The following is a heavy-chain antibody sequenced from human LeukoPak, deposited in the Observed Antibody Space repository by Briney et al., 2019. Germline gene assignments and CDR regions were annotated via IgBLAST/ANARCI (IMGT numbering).Heavy chain of an antibody. V-gene: IGHV3-7*01. J-gene: IGHJ4*02. CDR1: GFTFSSYW. D-gene: IGHD3-22*01. CDR3: ARARSTYDSSGYYFDY. CDR2: LKQDESEK. Sequence: GGSLRLSCAASGFTFSSYWMSWVRQAPGKGLEWVANLKQDESEKYYVDSVKGRFTISRDNGKNSLYLQMNSLRAEDTAVYYCARARSTYDSSGYYFDYWGQGTLVTVSS.